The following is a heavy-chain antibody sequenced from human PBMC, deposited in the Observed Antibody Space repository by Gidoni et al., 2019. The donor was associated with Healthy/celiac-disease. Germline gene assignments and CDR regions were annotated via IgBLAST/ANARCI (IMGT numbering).Heavy chain of an antibody. V-gene: IGHV3-23*01. J-gene: IGHJ1*01. CDR1: GFPFSSYS. CDR3: AKDHGYFQH. Sequence: EVQLLESGGCLVQPGGYLRLYCAASGFPFSSYSMSWVRQAPGKGLEWVSAISGIGGSTYYADSVKGRFTISSDISKHTLYLQMNSLRAEDTAVYYCAKDHGYFQHWGQGTLVTVSS. CDR2: ISGIGGST. D-gene: IGHD2-8*01.